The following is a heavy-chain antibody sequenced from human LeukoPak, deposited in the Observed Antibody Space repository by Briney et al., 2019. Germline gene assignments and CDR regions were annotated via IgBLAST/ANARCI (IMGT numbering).Heavy chain of an antibody. CDR2: INSAGSST. V-gene: IGHV3-74*01. CDR3: AKYPGEGIAARLSYFDY. D-gene: IGHD6-6*01. CDR1: GFTFSSYW. Sequence: GGSLRLSCAASGFTFSSYWMHWVRQAPGKGLVWVSRINSAGSSTSYADSVKGRFTISRDNAKNTLYLQMNSLRAEDTAVYYCAKYPGEGIAARLSYFDYWGQGTLVTVSS. J-gene: IGHJ4*02.